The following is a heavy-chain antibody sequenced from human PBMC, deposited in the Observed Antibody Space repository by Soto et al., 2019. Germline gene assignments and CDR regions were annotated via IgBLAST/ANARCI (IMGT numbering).Heavy chain of an antibody. D-gene: IGHD6-13*01. V-gene: IGHV1-69*13. CDR2: IIPIFGTA. J-gene: IGHJ6*02. Sequence: ASVKVSCKASGGTFSSYAISWVRQAPGQGLEWMGGIIPIFGTANYAQKFQGRVTITADESTSTAYMELSSLRSEDTAVYYCAREQYSTGQLVPHYYYGMDVWGQGTTVTVSS. CDR3: AREQYSTGQLVPHYYYGMDV. CDR1: GGTFSSYA.